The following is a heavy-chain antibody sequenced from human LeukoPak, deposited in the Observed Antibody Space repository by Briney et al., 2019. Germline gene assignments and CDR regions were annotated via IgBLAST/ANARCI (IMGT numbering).Heavy chain of an antibody. CDR1: GDSISNGGYY. V-gene: IGHV4-31*03. CDR2: IYDSGTT. J-gene: IGHJ4*02. CDR3: ARGGDRRGFDY. Sequence: SQTLSLTCTVSGDSISNGGYYWSWIRLHPGKGLEWVGYIYDSGTTYYSPALQSRVSISVDTSDNKFSLKLKSLTAADTAVYYCARGGDRRGFDYWGQGTLVTASS. D-gene: IGHD1-14*01.